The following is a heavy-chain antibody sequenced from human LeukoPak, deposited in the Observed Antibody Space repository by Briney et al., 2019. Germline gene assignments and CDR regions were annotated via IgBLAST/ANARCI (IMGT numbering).Heavy chain of an antibody. CDR2: INHSGST. D-gene: IGHD3-16*02. Sequence: SETLSLTCAVYGGSFSGYYWSWIRQPPGKGLEWIGEINHSGSTNYNPSLKSRVTISVDTSKNQFSLKLSSVTAADTAVYYCARDGRLRLGELSPFDYWGQGTLVTVSS. J-gene: IGHJ4*02. CDR1: GGSFSGYY. CDR3: ARDGRLRLGELSPFDY. V-gene: IGHV4-34*01.